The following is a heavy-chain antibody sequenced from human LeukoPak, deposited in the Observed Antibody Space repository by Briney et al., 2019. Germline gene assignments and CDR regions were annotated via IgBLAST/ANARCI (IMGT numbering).Heavy chain of an antibody. CDR2: IYYSGST. V-gene: IGHV4-30-4*01. CDR3: ARDCQSDYVWGSNRYTGGWFDP. Sequence: SQTLSLTCTVSGGSISSDYYWSWIRQTPGKGLEWIGYIYYSGSTYYNPSLKSRVTISVDTSKNQFSLKLSSVTAADTAVYYCARDCQSDYVWGSNRYTGGWFDPWGQGTLVTVSS. CDR1: GGSISSDYY. D-gene: IGHD3-16*02. J-gene: IGHJ5*02.